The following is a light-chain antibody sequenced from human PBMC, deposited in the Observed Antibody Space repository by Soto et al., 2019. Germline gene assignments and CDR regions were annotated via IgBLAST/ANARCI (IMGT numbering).Light chain of an antibody. CDR3: QQYGSSTIFT. CDR2: GAS. Sequence: EIVLTQSPGTLSLSPGERATLSCRASQSVSSSYLAWYQQKPGQAPRLLIYGASSRATGIPDRFSGSGSVTDFTLIISRLEHEDFAVYYCQQYGSSTIFTFGPGTKVYIK. J-gene: IGKJ3*01. CDR1: QSVSSSY. V-gene: IGKV3-20*01.